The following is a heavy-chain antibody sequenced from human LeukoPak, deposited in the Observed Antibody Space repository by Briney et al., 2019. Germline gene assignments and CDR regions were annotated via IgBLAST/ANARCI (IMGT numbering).Heavy chain of an antibody. CDR2: ISGYNGNT. V-gene: IGHV1-18*01. J-gene: IGHJ4*02. D-gene: IGHD2-2*01. CDR1: GYTFTTYG. Sequence: ASVKVSCKASGYTFTTYGISWLRQAPGQGLEWMGWISGYNGNTHYAQGVQGRVTMTTDTSTSTAYMELRSLTSDDTAVYYCARALSNIIVPVAITYWGQGTLATVSS. CDR3: ARALSNIIVPVAITY.